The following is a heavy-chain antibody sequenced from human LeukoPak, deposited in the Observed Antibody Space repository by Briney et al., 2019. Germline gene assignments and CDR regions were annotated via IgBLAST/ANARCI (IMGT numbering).Heavy chain of an antibody. V-gene: IGHV3-21*01. D-gene: IGHD1-14*01. Sequence: GGSLRLSCAASGFTFSSYSMNWVRQAPGKGLEWVSSISSSSSYIYYADSVKGRFTISRDNAKNSLYLQMNSLRAEDTAVYYCARGWRITKIDAFDIWGQGTMVTVSS. CDR3: ARGWRITKIDAFDI. CDR1: GFTFSSYS. CDR2: ISSSSSYI. J-gene: IGHJ3*02.